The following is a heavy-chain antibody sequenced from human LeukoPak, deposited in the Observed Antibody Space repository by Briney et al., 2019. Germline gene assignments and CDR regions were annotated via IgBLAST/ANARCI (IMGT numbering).Heavy chain of an antibody. D-gene: IGHD3-10*01. CDR2: VSGSGGST. J-gene: IGHJ3*01. Sequence: GRSLRLSCAASGFTFSSYGMHWVRQAPGKGLEWVSAVSGSGGSTYYADSVKGLFTISRDNSKNTLYLQMNSLRAEDTAVYYCAKRMIRGVNHDAFDLWGQGTMVTVSS. V-gene: IGHV3-23*01. CDR1: GFTFSSYG. CDR3: AKRMIRGVNHDAFDL.